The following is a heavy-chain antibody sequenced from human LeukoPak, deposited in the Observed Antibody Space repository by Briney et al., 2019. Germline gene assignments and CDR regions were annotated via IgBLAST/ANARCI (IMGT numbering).Heavy chain of an antibody. V-gene: IGHV4-34*01. CDR3: ARGRGYSYGEIFDY. CDR2: INHSGST. Sequence: SETLPLTCAVYGGSFSGYYWSWIRQPPGKGLEWIGEINHSGSTNYNPSLKSRVTISVDTSKNQFSLKLSSVTAADTAVYYCARGRGYSYGEIFDYWGQGTLVTVSS. D-gene: IGHD5-18*01. J-gene: IGHJ4*02. CDR1: GGSFSGYY.